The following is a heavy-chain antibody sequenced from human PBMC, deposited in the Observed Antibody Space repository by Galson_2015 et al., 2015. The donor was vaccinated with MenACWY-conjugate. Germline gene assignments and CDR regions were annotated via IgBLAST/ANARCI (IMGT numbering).Heavy chain of an antibody. D-gene: IGHD3-10*01. Sequence: SLRLSCAASGFTFSSNGMSWVRQAPGKGLEWVSGISGNTFYADSVKGRFTISRDNSKNTVYLQMNSLRAEDTAVYYCAKWSGHGLDVWGQGTMVTVSS. V-gene: IGHV3-23*01. CDR2: ISGNT. J-gene: IGHJ6*02. CDR3: AKWSGHGLDV. CDR1: GFTFSSNG.